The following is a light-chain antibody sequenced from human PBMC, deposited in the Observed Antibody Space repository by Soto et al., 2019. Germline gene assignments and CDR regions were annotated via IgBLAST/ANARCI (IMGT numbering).Light chain of an antibody. V-gene: IGLV2-11*01. CDR1: SSDVGSYNF. J-gene: IGLJ1*01. CDR3: CTFAGRYSYV. Sequence: QSALTQPRSVSGSPGQSVTISCTGTSSDVGSYNFVSWHQQHPGKAPKLMIYDVAKRPSGVPDRFSGSKSGNTASLTISGLQAEDDADYYCCTFAGRYSYVFGSGTKLTVL. CDR2: DVA.